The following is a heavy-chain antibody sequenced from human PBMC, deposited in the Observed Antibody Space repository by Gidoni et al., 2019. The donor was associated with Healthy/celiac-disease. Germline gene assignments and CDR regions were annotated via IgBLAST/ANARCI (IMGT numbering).Heavy chain of an antibody. D-gene: IGHD2-2*01. CDR3: ARGDYCSSTSCFWWFDP. CDR1: GFTFLSHS. V-gene: IGHV3-21*01. J-gene: IGHJ5*02. CDR2: KSSSSSYI. Sequence: EVQLVESGGGLVKPGGSLRLSCAASGFTFLSHSMNWVRQAPGKGLEWVSSKSSSSSYIYYEDSVKGRFTISRDNAKNSLYLKMNSLRAEDTAVYYCARGDYCSSTSCFWWFDPWGQGTLVTVSS.